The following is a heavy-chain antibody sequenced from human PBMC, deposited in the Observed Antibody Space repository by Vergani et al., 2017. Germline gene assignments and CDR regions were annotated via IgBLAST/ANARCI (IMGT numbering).Heavy chain of an antibody. J-gene: IGHJ4*02. CDR1: GFTFSSYG. D-gene: IGHD2-15*01. CDR3: AKDGSEYCSGGSCYGFDFDY. V-gene: IGHV3-30*18. CDR2: ISYDGSNK. Sequence: VQLVESGGGVVQPGRSLRLSCAASGFTFSSYGMHWVRQAPGKGLEWVAVISYDGSNKYYADSVKGRFTISRDNSKTTLYLQMNSLRAEDTAVYYCAKDGSEYCSGGSCYGFDFDYWGQGTLVTVSS.